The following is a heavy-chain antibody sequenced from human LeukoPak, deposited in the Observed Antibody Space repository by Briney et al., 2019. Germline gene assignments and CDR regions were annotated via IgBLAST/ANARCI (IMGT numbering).Heavy chain of an antibody. CDR1: GYTFTSYA. J-gene: IGHJ5*02. CDR2: IYTNTGNP. D-gene: IGHD6-19*01. V-gene: IGHV7-4-1*02. Sequence: ASVKVSCKASGYTFTSYAMNWVRQAPGQGLEWMGWIYTNTGNPTYAQGFTGRFVFSLDTSVSTAYLQISSLKAEDTAVYYCARETAVAGTNRFDPWGQGTLVTVSS. CDR3: ARETAVAGTNRFDP.